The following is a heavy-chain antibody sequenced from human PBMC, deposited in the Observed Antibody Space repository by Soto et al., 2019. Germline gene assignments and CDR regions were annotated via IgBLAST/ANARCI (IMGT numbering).Heavy chain of an antibody. CDR3: ARGPPPDYGDYGPDYYYGLDV. V-gene: IGHV1-46*01. CDR2: INPSGGST. D-gene: IGHD4-17*01. CDR1: GYTFTSYY. Sequence: GGPVKVSCKASGYTFTSYYMHWVRQAPGQGLEWMGIINPSGGSTSYAQKFQGRVTMTRDTSTSTVYMELSSLRSEDTAVYYCARGPPPDYGDYGPDYYYGLDVWGQGTTVTVSS. J-gene: IGHJ6*02.